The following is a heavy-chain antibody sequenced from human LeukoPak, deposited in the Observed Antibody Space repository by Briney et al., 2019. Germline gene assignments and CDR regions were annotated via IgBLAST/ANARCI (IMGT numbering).Heavy chain of an antibody. Sequence: GGSLRLSCVASGFTFSSYEMKWVRQAPGKGLEWVSYISASGSTIYYADSVKGRFTISRDNAKNSLYLRMNSLRAEDTAVYYCAKISVMKTGAFYYYYGMDVWGQGTTVTVSS. D-gene: IGHD1-14*01. CDR2: ISASGSTI. CDR3: AKISVMKTGAFYYYYGMDV. CDR1: GFTFSSYE. J-gene: IGHJ6*02. V-gene: IGHV3-48*03.